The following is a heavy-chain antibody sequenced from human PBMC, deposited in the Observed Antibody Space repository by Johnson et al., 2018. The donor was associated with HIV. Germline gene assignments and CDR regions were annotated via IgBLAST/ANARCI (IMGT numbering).Heavy chain of an antibody. CDR1: GFTFHSYA. J-gene: IGHJ3*02. Sequence: QVQLVESGGGVVQPGRSLRLSCVASGFTFHSYAMHWVRQAPGKGLEWVAVISYDGNNRYYVDSVQGRFTISRDNDKNSLYLQMNSLRAEDTAVYYCASDWGSRHAFDIWGQGTMVTVSS. D-gene: IGHD7-27*01. V-gene: IGHV3-30*04. CDR3: ASDWGSRHAFDI. CDR2: ISYDGNNR.